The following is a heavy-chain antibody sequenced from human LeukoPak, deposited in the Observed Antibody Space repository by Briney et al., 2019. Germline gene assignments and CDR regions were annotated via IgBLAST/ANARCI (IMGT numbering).Heavy chain of an antibody. CDR1: GGSISSYY. V-gene: IGHV4-59*01. J-gene: IGHJ3*02. CDR2: IYYSGST. CDR3: ARDRSRIAVAGDAFDI. D-gene: IGHD6-19*01. Sequence: PSETLSLTCTVSGGSISSYYWSWIRQPPGKGLEWIGYIYYSGSTNYNPSLKSRVTISVDTSKNQFSLKLSSVTAADTAVYYCARDRSRIAVAGDAFDIWGQGTMVTVSS.